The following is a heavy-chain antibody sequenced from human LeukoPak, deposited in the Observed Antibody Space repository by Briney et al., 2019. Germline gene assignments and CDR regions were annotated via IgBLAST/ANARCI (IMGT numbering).Heavy chain of an antibody. CDR1: GGSISSYY. D-gene: IGHD2-2*01. CDR2: IYYSGST. Sequence: PSETLSLTCTVCGGSISSYYWSWIRQPPGKGLEWIGYIYYSGSTNYNPSLKSRVTISVDTSKNQFSLKLSSVTAADTAVYYCARVVCSSTSCYVGYWGQGTLVTVSS. J-gene: IGHJ4*02. CDR3: ARVVCSSTSCYVGY. V-gene: IGHV4-59*01.